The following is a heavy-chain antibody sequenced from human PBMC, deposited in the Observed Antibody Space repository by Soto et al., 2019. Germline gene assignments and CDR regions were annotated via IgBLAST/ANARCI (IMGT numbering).Heavy chain of an antibody. J-gene: IGHJ5*01. V-gene: IGHV3-23*01. CDR3: AKDTLAVSGTVFDS. D-gene: IGHD6-19*01. Sequence: GGSLRLSCAASGFCFSRFAMSWVRQSPGKGLEWVSALSSSGTSTYYGDSVKGRFTIARDNSKNTLYLQMNSLRAEDTAVYYCAKDTLAVSGTVFDSWGQGILVTVSS. CDR2: LSSSGTST. CDR1: GFCFSRFA.